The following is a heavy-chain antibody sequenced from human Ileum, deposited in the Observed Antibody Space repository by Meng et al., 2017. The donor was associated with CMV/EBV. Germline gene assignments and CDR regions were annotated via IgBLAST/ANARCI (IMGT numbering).Heavy chain of an antibody. CDR1: GYTFTGYY. J-gene: IGHJ6*02. D-gene: IGHD2-2*01. V-gene: IGHV1-2*02. Sequence: ASVKVSCKASGYTFTGYYMHWVRQAPGQGLEWMGWINPNSGGTNYAQKFQGRVTMTRDTSISTAYMELSRLRSDDTAVYYCASRGSSTSSHRPGYYYGMDVWGQGTTVTVSS. CDR3: ASRGSSTSSHRPGYYYGMDV. CDR2: INPNSGGT.